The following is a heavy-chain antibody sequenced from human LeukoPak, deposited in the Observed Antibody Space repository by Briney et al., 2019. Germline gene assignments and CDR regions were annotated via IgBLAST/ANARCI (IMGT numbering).Heavy chain of an antibody. V-gene: IGHV3-9*01. CDR1: GFTFDDYA. J-gene: IGHJ4*02. Sequence: GGSLRLSCAASGFTFDDYAMHWVRQAPGKGLKWVSGISWNSGSIGYADSVKGRFTISRDNAKNSLYLQMNSLRAEDTALYYCAKDVRAGATRVIDYWGQGTLVTVSS. CDR3: AKDVRAGATRVIDY. D-gene: IGHD1-26*01. CDR2: ISWNSGSI.